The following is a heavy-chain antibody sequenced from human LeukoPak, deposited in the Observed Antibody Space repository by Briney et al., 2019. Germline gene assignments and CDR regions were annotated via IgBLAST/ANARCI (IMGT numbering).Heavy chain of an antibody. Sequence: GGSLRLSCAASGFTFSSYWMSWVRRAPGKGLEWVANIKQDGSEKYYVDSVKGRFTISRDNAKNSLYLQMNSLRAEDTAVYYCASFATYYDILTGYLYWGQGTLVTVSS. D-gene: IGHD3-9*01. CDR2: IKQDGSEK. V-gene: IGHV3-7*01. J-gene: IGHJ4*02. CDR3: ASFATYYDILTGYLY. CDR1: GFTFSSYW.